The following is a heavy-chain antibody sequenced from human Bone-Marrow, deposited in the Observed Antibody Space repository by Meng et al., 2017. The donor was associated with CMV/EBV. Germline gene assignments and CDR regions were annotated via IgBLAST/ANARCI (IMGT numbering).Heavy chain of an antibody. CDR2: INPNSGGT. Sequence: ASVKVSCKASGYTFDGYYMHWVRQAPGQGLEWMGWINPNSGGTKFAQQFQGRVTMTRDTSISTVYMELSRLISDDTAVYYCARGGRHDAFDIWGQGTTVTVSS. CDR1: GYTFDGYY. V-gene: IGHV1-2*02. D-gene: IGHD1-26*01. CDR3: ARGGRHDAFDI. J-gene: IGHJ3*02.